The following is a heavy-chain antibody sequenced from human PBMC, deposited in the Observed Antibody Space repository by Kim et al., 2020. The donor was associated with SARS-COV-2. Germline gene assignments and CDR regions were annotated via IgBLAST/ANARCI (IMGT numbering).Heavy chain of an antibody. J-gene: IGHJ5*02. D-gene: IGHD3-10*01. V-gene: IGHV1-24*01. Sequence: ASVKVSCKVSGYTLTELSMHWVRQAPGKGLEWMGGFDPEDGETIYAQKFQGRVTMTEDTSTDTAYMELSSLRSEDTAVYHCATGRSVYGSGSYYNGGWWFDPWGQGTLVTVSS. CDR1: GYTLTELS. CDR2: FDPEDGET. CDR3: ATGRSVYGSGSYYNGGWWFDP.